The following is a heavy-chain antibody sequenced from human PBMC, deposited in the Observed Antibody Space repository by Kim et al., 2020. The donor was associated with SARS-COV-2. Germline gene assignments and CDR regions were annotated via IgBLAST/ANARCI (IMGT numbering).Heavy chain of an antibody. CDR1: GYTFTNYG. Sequence: ASVKVSCKASGYTFTNYGISWVRQAPGQGLEWMGWITGYNGNKILAQKLQGRVTMTTDTSTSTAYMELRSLRFDDTAMYYCARVKAYYDFSHGMDVWGQGTTVTVSS. CDR3: ARVKAYYDFSHGMDV. D-gene: IGHD3-3*01. CDR2: ITGYNGNK. J-gene: IGHJ6*02. V-gene: IGHV1-18*01.